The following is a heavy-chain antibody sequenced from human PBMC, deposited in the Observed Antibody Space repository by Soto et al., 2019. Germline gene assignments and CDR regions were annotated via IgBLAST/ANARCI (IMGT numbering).Heavy chain of an antibody. CDR3: ARLSNYVVEDYYYGMDV. J-gene: IGHJ6*02. CDR2: MNPNSGNT. D-gene: IGHD4-4*01. V-gene: IGHV1-8*01. CDR1: GYTFTSYD. Sequence: AASVKVSCKASGYTFTSYDINWVRQATGQGLEWMGWMNPNSGNTGYAQKFQGRVTMTRNTSISTAYMELSSLRSEDTAVYYCARLSNYVVEDYYYGMDVWGQGTTVTVSS.